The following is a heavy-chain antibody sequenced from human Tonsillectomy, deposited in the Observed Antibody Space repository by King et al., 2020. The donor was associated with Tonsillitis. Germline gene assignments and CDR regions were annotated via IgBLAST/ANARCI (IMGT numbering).Heavy chain of an antibody. Sequence: VQLVESGGGVVQPGRSLRLSCAASGFTFSSYGMHWVRQAPGKGLEWVAVISYDGSNKYYADSVKGRFTISRDNSKNTLYLQMNSLRAEDTAVYYCAKDQDDLWSGYYTDAYSYDYMDVWGEGTTVTVSS. CDR2: ISYDGSNK. D-gene: IGHD3-3*01. CDR1: GFTFSSYG. CDR3: AKDQDDLWSGYYTDAYSYDYMDV. V-gene: IGHV3-30*18. J-gene: IGHJ6*03.